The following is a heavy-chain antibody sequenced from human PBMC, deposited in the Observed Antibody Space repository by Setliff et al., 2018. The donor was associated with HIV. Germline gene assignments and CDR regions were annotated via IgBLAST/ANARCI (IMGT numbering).Heavy chain of an antibody. CDR2: INPHNGGA. CDR3: ARDQWVVVATWAHGFDI. D-gene: IGHD2-15*01. V-gene: IGHV1-2*02. J-gene: IGHJ3*02. CDR1: GFLVTGYN. Sequence: ASVKVSCKALGFLVTGYNVHWVRQAPGHGPEWLGWINPHNGGASYAQRFQGRITMTTDTSTSTAYMELRSLRSDDTAVYYCARDQWVVVATWAHGFDIWGQGTMVTVSS.